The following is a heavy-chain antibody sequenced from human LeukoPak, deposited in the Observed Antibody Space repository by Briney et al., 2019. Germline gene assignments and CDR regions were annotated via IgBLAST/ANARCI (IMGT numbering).Heavy chain of an antibody. CDR2: ISVRSNYI. CDR1: GYTFSSYS. D-gene: IGHD3-22*01. Sequence: PGGSLRLSCLASGYTFSSYSINWVRQAPGKGLEWVSPISVRSNYIYYADSVRGRFRISRDDPRDSLYLQINSLRDEDTAVYCCVRLRRNRDTSGFYYYYDFWGQGTLVTVSS. V-gene: IGHV3-21*01. CDR3: VRLRRNRDTSGFYYYYDF. J-gene: IGHJ4*02.